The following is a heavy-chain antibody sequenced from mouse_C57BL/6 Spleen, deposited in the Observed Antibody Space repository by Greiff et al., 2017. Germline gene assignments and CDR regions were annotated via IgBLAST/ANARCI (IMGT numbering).Heavy chain of an antibody. CDR3: ARRPGSSDEKSAMGY. CDR1: GFSLCTSGMG. CDR2: IYLDDDK. J-gene: IGHJ4*01. V-gene: IGHV8-12*01. Sequence: QVTLKVSGPGILQSSQTLSLTCSLSGFSLCTSGMGVSWIRQPSGKGLEWLAHIYLDDDKRYNPSLKSRLTISKDTSRNQVFLKITSVDNADTDTYYYARRPGSSDEKSAMGYWGQGTSVTVYS. D-gene: IGHD1-1*01.